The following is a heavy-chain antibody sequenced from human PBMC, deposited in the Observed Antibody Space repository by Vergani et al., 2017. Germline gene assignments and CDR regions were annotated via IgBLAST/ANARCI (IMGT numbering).Heavy chain of an antibody. CDR1: GGTFSSYT. D-gene: IGHD1-26*01. J-gene: IGHJ4*02. Sequence: QVQLVQSGAEVKKPGSSVKVSCKASGGTFSSYTISWVRQAPGQGLEWMGRIIPILGIANYAQKVQGRVTITADKATSTAYMELSSLRSEDTAVYYCAILGYSGGPGLGYWGQGTLVTVSS. CDR2: IIPILGIA. CDR3: AILGYSGGPGLGY. V-gene: IGHV1-69*02.